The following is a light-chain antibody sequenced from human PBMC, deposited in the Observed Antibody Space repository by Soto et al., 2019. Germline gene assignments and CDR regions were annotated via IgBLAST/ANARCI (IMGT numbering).Light chain of an antibody. CDR2: AAS. Sequence: DIQMTQSPSSLSASVGDRATITCRASQSISSYLNWYQQKPGKAPKLLIYAASSLQSGVPSRFSGSGSGTDFTLTISSLQPEYFATYYCQQSHRIPYTFGQGTKLEIK. CDR1: QSISSY. CDR3: QQSHRIPYT. V-gene: IGKV1-39*01. J-gene: IGKJ2*01.